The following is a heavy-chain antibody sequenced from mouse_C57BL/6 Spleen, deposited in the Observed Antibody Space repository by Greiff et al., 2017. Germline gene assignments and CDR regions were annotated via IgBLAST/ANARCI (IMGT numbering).Heavy chain of an antibody. CDR1: GFTFSNYW. D-gene: IGHD1-1*01. CDR3: TGLRSYYFDY. V-gene: IGHV6-3*01. CDR2: IRLKSDNYAT. J-gene: IGHJ2*01. Sequence: EVKLMESGGGLVQPGGSMKLSCVASGFTFSNYWMNWVRQSPEKGLEWVAQIRLKSDNYATHYAESVKGRFTISRDDSKSSVYLQMNNLRAEDTGIYYCTGLRSYYFDYWGQGTTLTVSS.